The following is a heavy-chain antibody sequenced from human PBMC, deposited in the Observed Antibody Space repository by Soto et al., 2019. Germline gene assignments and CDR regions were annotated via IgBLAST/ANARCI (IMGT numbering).Heavy chain of an antibody. CDR3: ATSVPASYNWFDP. V-gene: IGHV5-51*01. CDR2: IYPGDSDT. D-gene: IGHD2-2*01. CDR1: GYSFTSYW. Sequence: PGESLKISCKGSGYSFTSYWIGWVRQMPGKGLEWMGIIYPGDSDTRYSPSFQGQVTISADKSISTAYLQWSSLKASDTAMYYCATSVPASYNWFDPWGQGTLVTVSS. J-gene: IGHJ5*02.